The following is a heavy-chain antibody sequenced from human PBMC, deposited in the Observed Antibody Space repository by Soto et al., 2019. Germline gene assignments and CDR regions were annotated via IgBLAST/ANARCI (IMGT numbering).Heavy chain of an antibody. CDR2: ISAYNGNT. V-gene: IGHV1-18*01. Sequence: QVQLVQSGAEVKKPGASVKVSCKASGYTFTSYGISWVRQAPGQGLEWMGWISAYNGNTNYAQKLQGRVTMTTDTSTGTAYMELRSLRSDDTAVYYCARDVDTAMAAYYYYSMDVWGQGTTVTVSS. CDR1: GYTFTSYG. D-gene: IGHD5-18*01. CDR3: ARDVDTAMAAYYYYSMDV. J-gene: IGHJ6*02.